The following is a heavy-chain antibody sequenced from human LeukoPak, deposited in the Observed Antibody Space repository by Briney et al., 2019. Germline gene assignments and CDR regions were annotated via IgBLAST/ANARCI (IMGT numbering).Heavy chain of an antibody. D-gene: IGHD2-2*02. Sequence: SETLSLTCTVSGGSISSSTYYWAWIRQSPGKGLEWIGSIFYSGSTYYNPSLKSRVTISVDTSKKQFSLKLSSVTAADTAVFYCARDHCTTISCYTNWFDPWGQGTLVTVSS. CDR3: ARDHCTTISCYTNWFDP. CDR2: IFYSGST. J-gene: IGHJ5*02. CDR1: GGSISSSTYY. V-gene: IGHV4-39*07.